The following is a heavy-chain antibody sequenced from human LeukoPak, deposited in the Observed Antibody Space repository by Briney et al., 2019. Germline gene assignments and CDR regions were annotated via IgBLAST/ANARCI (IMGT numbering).Heavy chain of an antibody. CDR2: INPNSGGT. D-gene: IGHD3-22*01. Sequence: ASVKVSCKASGYTFTDYYMHWVRQAPGQGLEWMGWINPNSGGTNYAQKFQGRVTMTRDTSISTAYMELSRLRSDDTAVYYCAIDSSGYPDAFDIWGQGTMVTVSS. CDR3: AIDSSGYPDAFDI. CDR1: GYTFTDYY. J-gene: IGHJ3*02. V-gene: IGHV1-2*02.